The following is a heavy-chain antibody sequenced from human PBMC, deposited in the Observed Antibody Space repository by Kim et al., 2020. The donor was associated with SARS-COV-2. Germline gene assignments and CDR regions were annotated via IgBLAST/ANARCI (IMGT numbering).Heavy chain of an antibody. CDR3: ARVGYDYVGGSYRDYYYYGMDV. Sequence: GGSLRLSCAASGFTFSDYYMSWIRQAPGKGLEWVSYISSSSSYTNYADSVKGRFTISRDNAKNSLYLQMNSLRAEDTAVYYCARVGYDYVGGSYRDYYYYGMDVGGQGPMYPVSS. D-gene: IGHD3-16*02. J-gene: IGHJ6*02. CDR2: ISSSSSYT. V-gene: IGHV3-11*05. CDR1: GFTFSDYY.